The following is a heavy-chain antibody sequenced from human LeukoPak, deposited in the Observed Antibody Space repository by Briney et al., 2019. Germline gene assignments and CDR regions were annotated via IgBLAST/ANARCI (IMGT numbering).Heavy chain of an antibody. CDR2: IYTSGST. D-gene: IGHD3-3*01. CDR3: ARVFGDFWSGHDAFDI. V-gene: IGHV4-61*02. J-gene: IGHJ3*02. CDR1: GGSISSGSYY. Sequence: SKTLSLTCTVSGGSISSGSYYWSWIRQPAGKGLEWIGRIYTSGSTNYNPSLKSRVTKSVDTSKNQFSLKLSSVTAADTAVYYCARVFGDFWSGHDAFDIWGQGTMVTVSS.